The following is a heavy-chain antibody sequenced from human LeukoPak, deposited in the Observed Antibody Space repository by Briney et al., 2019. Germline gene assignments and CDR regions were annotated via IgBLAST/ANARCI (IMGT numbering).Heavy chain of an antibody. J-gene: IGHJ4*02. CDR1: GFTFRTYT. CDR3: AKADIGEYFDY. V-gene: IGHV3-23*01. Sequence: GGSLRLSCAASGFTFRTYTMNWVRQAPGKGLEWVSAISGSGGSTYYADSVKGRFTISRDNSKNTLYLQMNSLRAEDTAVYYCAKADIGEYFDYWGQGTLVTVSS. CDR2: ISGSGGST. D-gene: IGHD5-12*01.